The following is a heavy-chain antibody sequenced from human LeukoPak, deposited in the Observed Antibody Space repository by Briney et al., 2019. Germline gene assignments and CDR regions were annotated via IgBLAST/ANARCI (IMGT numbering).Heavy chain of an antibody. CDR2: IYTSGST. Sequence: SETLSLTCTVSGGSISSGSYYWSWIRQPAGKGLEWIGRIYTSGSTNYNPSLKSRVTISVDTSKNQFSLKLSSVTAADTAVHYCARDLDNWNYDWFDPWGQGTLVTVSS. V-gene: IGHV4-61*02. D-gene: IGHD1-7*01. CDR1: GGSISSGSYY. J-gene: IGHJ5*02. CDR3: ARDLDNWNYDWFDP.